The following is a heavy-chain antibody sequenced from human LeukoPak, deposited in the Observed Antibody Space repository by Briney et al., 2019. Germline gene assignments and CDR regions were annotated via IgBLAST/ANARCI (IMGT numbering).Heavy chain of an antibody. Sequence: GGSLRLSCAASGFTFSSYAMHWVRQAPGKGLEYVSAISSNGGSTYYANSVKGRFTISRDNSKNTLYLQMGSLRAEDMAVYYCARDSREYSSSSSTYYFDYWGQGTLVTVSS. J-gene: IGHJ4*02. D-gene: IGHD6-6*01. CDR2: ISSNGGST. CDR1: GFTFSSYA. V-gene: IGHV3-64*01. CDR3: ARDSREYSSSSSTYYFDY.